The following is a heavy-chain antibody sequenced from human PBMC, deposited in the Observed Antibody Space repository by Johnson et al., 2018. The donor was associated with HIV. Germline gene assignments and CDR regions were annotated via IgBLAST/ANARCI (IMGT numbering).Heavy chain of an antibody. Sequence: QVQLVESGGGVVHPGRSLRLSCAASGFTFSSYAMHWVRQAPGKGLEWVAVISYDGSSKYSADSVKGRFTISRDNSKNTLYLQMNSLRPEDSAVYYCATLWFGEVSVYDAFDVWGQGTMVTVSS. D-gene: IGHD3-10*01. V-gene: IGHV3-30*03. CDR2: ISYDGSSK. CDR1: GFTFSSYA. J-gene: IGHJ3*01. CDR3: ATLWFGEVSVYDAFDV.